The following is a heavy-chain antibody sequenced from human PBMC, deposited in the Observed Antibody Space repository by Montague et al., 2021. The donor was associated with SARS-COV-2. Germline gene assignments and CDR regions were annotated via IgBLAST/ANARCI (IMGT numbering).Heavy chain of an antibody. CDR1: GGSIRSGGYS. V-gene: IGHV4-30-2*01. Sequence: TLSLTCSVSGGSIRSGGYSWSWIRQPPGKGLEWIGYFYHSGSNYYNPSLKSRVTISVDRSKNHFSLKLTSVTATDTAVYYCARGWGGTYSDDAFDIWGQGTMVTVSS. J-gene: IGHJ3*02. D-gene: IGHD1-26*01. CDR3: ARGWGGTYSDDAFDI. CDR2: FYHSGSN.